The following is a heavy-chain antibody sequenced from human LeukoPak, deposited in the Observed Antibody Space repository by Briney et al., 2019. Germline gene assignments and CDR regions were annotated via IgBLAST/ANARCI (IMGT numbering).Heavy chain of an antibody. CDR2: ISDRGPA. J-gene: IGHJ5*01. CDR3: ARSWQASGLLGS. CDR1: RGAITSGGYS. D-gene: IGHD3-10*01. V-gene: IGHV4-30-2*01. Sequence: SQTLSLTCTVSRGAITSGGYSWNWIRQPPGKGLEWIGYISDRGPAYYNPSLKSRFTIPVDRPKNQFFLTVTSVTAADTAVYFCARSWQASGLLGSWGQGTLVAVSS.